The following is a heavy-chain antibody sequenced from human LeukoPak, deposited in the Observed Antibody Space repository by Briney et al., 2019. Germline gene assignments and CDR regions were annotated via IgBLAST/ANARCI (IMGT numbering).Heavy chain of an antibody. CDR3: AKGGATICDN. D-gene: IGHD5-12*01. V-gene: IGHV3-74*01. CDR2: INSNGSST. Sequence: GGSLRLSCAASRFTFSNYWMHWVRQAPGKGLVWVSRINSNGSSTNYADSVKGRFTISRDNAKNTLYLQMSSLRAEDTAVYYCAKGGATICDNWGQGTLVTVSS. J-gene: IGHJ4*02. CDR1: RFTFSNYW.